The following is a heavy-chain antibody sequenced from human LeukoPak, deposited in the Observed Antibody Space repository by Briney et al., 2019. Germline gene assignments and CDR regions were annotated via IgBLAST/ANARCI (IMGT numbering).Heavy chain of an antibody. V-gene: IGHV4-59*01. Sequence: PSETLSLTCTVSGGSISSYYWSWIRQPPGKGLEWIGYTFYSGSTNYNPSLKSRVTISVDTSKNPFSVKLSSVTAADTAVYYCARDPGHDYGDNFDYWGQGPLVTVSS. J-gene: IGHJ4*02. D-gene: IGHD4-17*01. CDR1: GGSISSYY. CDR3: ARDPGHDYGDNFDY. CDR2: TFYSGST.